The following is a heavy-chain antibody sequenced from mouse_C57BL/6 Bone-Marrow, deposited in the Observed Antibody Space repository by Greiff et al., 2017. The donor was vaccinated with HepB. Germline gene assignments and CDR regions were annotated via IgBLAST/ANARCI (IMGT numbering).Heavy chain of an antibody. CDR1: GYTFTDYN. CDR2: INPNNGGT. Sequence: EVQLQQSGPELVKPGASVKISCKASGYTFTDYNMDWVKQRHGQSLEWIGDINPNNGGTIYNEKFKGKATLTVDKSSSTAYMELRSLTSEDTAVYYCARGGYYSNYMHDYYAMDYWGQGTSVTVSS. V-gene: IGHV1-18*01. D-gene: IGHD2-5*01. CDR3: ARGGYYSNYMHDYYAMDY. J-gene: IGHJ4*01.